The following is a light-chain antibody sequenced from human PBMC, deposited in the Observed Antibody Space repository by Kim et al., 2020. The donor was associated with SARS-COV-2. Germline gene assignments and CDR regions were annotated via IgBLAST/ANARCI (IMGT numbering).Light chain of an antibody. CDR3: QVWDSSSDHRVV. V-gene: IGLV3-21*04. CDR1: SIGSKG. CDR2: YDS. Sequence: GRTARITCGGNSIGSKGVRWYQEKPGQAPVLVISYDSDRPSGIPERFSGSNSGNTATLTISRVEAGDEADYYCQVWDSSSDHRVVFGGGTQLTVL. J-gene: IGLJ2*01.